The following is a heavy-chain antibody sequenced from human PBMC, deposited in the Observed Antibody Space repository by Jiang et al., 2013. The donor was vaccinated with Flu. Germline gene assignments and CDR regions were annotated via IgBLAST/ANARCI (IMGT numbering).Heavy chain of an antibody. Sequence: VQLVESGGGWVQPGGSLRLSCAASGFIFSSYAMSWVRQAPGKGLEWVSGISGSGGSTYYADSVKGRFTISRDDSKNTLFLQMNSLRAEDTALYYCGKRKGDGYNYIVDYWGQGTLVTVSS. CDR1: GFIFSSYA. J-gene: IGHJ4*02. CDR3: GKRKGDGYNYIVDY. V-gene: IGHV3-23*04. D-gene: IGHD5-24*01. CDR2: ISGSGGST.